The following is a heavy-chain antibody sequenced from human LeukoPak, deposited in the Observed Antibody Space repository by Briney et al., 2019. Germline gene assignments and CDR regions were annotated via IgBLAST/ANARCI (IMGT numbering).Heavy chain of an antibody. CDR2: ISGSGGGS. CDR3: AKDGVTGYQVPFDY. V-gene: IGHV3-23*01. J-gene: IGHJ4*02. CDR1: GFPFSSYA. Sequence: GSLRLSCAASGFPFSSYAMSWVRQAPGKGLEWVSAISGSGGGSYYADSVKGRFTISRDNSKKTLYLQMNSLRAQDTAVYYCAKDGVTGYQVPFDYWGQGTLVTVSS. D-gene: IGHD1-20*01.